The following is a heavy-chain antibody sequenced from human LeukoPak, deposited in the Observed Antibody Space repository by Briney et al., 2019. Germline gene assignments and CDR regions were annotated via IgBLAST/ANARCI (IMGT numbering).Heavy chain of an antibody. CDR1: GGTFSSYA. Sequence: SVKVSCKASGGTFSSYAISWVRQAPGQGLEWMGGIIPIFGTANYAQKFQGRVTITADKSTSTAYMELSSLRSEDTAVYYCARDQTGGYRAWSYYYYYMDVWGKGTTVTVSS. CDR3: ARDQTGGYRAWSYYYYYMDV. CDR2: IIPIFGTA. D-gene: IGHD5-12*01. J-gene: IGHJ6*03. V-gene: IGHV1-69*06.